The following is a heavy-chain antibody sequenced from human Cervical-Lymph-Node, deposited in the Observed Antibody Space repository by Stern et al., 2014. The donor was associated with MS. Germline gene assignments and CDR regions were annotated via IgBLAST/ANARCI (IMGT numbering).Heavy chain of an antibody. Sequence: VQLVQSGGGLVKPGGSLRLSCAASGFTFRDLYVDWIRQSPVKGLEWISYISGNGSSIFYADSVRGRFTVSRDNPRKSLFLQMNDLRAEDTAVYYCASSSILTNWGQGTQVTVSS. CDR3: ASSSILTN. J-gene: IGHJ4*02. CDR2: ISGNGSSI. V-gene: IGHV3-11*01. D-gene: IGHD2-21*01. CDR1: GFTFRDLY.